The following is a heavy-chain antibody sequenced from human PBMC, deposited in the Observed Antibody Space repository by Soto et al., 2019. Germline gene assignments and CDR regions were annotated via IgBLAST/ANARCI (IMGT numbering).Heavy chain of an antibody. D-gene: IGHD3-16*01. V-gene: IGHV3-66*01. CDR3: AKDRVMSVTTLHTNWFDP. Sequence: GGSLRLSCAASGFTVSSNYMSWVRQAPGKGLEWVSVIHSGGRTYYADSVKGRFTISRDNSKNTLYLQMNSLRAEDTAVYYCAKDRVMSVTTLHTNWFDPWGQGTLVTLSS. CDR2: IHSGGRT. J-gene: IGHJ5*02. CDR1: GFTVSSNY.